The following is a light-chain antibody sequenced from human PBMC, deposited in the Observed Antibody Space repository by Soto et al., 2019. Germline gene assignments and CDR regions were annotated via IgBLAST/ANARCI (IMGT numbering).Light chain of an antibody. CDR1: QSVSST. V-gene: IGKV3-15*01. Sequence: EIVMTKSPATLSVSPGERASLSCRASQSVSSTLAWYQQKPGQAPRLLIYGASTRATGIPARFSGSGSGTEFTLTISSLQSEDLAVYYCQQYNNWPLTFGGGTKVEIK. J-gene: IGKJ4*01. CDR2: GAS. CDR3: QQYNNWPLT.